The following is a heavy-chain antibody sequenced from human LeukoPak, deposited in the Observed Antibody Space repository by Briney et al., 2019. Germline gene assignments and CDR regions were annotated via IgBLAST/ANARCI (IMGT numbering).Heavy chain of an antibody. D-gene: IGHD2-15*01. Sequence: SETLSLTCAVYGGSFSGYYWSWIRQPPGKGLEWIGEINHSGSTNYNPSLKSRVTISADTSKNQFSLKLSSVTAADTAVYYCARGRYCSGGSCYRYWYFDLWGRGTLVTVSS. J-gene: IGHJ2*01. CDR2: INHSGST. V-gene: IGHV4-34*01. CDR1: GGSFSGYY. CDR3: ARGRYCSGGSCYRYWYFDL.